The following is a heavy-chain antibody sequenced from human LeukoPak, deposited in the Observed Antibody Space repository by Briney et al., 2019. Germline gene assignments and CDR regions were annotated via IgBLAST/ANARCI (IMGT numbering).Heavy chain of an antibody. J-gene: IGHJ3*02. CDR3: ASGNIRAYAFAI. V-gene: IGHV1-69*01. Sequence: ASLRVSCTASGGTFSSYCMSWVRQAPGQGLEWVGGIIPVLGTANYAQTVQGRVTIAADEATSTAYMEMSSMRAEDTAVYYCASGNIRAYAFAIWGQGKMVTVSS. CDR1: GGTFSSYC. CDR2: IIPVLGTA. D-gene: IGHD4-23*01.